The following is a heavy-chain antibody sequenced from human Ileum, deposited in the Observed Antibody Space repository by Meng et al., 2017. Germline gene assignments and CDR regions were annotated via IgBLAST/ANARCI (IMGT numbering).Heavy chain of an antibody. Sequence: ASVKVSCKASGYTFTSYYVHWVRQAPGQGLEWMGIINPSGGTTTYAQKFQGRVTMTRDKSTSTVYMELSSLRSGDTAVYYCARGGFITRHNAADYWGQGTLVTVSS. J-gene: IGHJ4*02. CDR1: GYTFTSYY. CDR3: ARGGFITRHNAADY. CDR2: INPSGGTT. D-gene: IGHD3-10*01. V-gene: IGHV1-46*01.